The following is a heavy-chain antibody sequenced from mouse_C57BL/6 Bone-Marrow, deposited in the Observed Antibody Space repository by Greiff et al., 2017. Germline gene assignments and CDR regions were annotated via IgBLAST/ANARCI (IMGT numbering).Heavy chain of an antibody. J-gene: IGHJ4*01. CDR2: ISNGGGST. CDR3: ARHSWVRRDNEMDY. Sequence: EVMLVESGGGLVQPGGSLKLSCAASGFTFSDYYMYWVRQTPEKRLEWVAYISNGGGSTNYPDTVKGRSTISRDNAKNTLYLQRSRLKSEDTAMYYCARHSWVRRDNEMDYWGQGTTVTVSS. D-gene: IGHD2-2*01. CDR1: GFTFSDYY. V-gene: IGHV5-12*01.